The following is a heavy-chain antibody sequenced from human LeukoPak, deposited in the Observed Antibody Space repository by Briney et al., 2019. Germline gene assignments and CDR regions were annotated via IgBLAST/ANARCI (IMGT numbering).Heavy chain of an antibody. CDR3: ARGPSSSSSYYLDY. V-gene: IGHV1-8*03. Sequence: ASVKVSCKASGYTFTSYDINWVRQATGQGLEWMGWMNPNSGNTGYAQKFQGRVTITRNTSISTAYMELSSLRSEDTAVYYCARGPSSSSSYYLDYWGQGTLVTVSS. J-gene: IGHJ4*02. CDR2: MNPNSGNT. D-gene: IGHD6-13*01. CDR1: GYTFTSYD.